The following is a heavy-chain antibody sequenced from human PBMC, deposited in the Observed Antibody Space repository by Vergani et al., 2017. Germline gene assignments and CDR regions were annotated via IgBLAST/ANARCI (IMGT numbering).Heavy chain of an antibody. CDR1: GFTSAGYA. J-gene: IGHJ5*02. D-gene: IGHD6-6*01. CDR3: AKDLGTSSGGGWFDP. Sequence: EVQLEESGGGLVLPGRSLRLSCVASGFTSAGYAMHWVRQAPGKGLEWVSGISWNCNSIGYADSVKGRFTISRDNAKNSLYLQMNSLRAEDTALYYCAKDLGTSSGGGWFDPWGQGTLVTVSP. CDR2: ISWNCNSI. V-gene: IGHV3-9*02.